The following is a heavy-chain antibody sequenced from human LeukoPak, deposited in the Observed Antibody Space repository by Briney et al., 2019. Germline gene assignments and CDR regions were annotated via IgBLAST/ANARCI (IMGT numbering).Heavy chain of an antibody. J-gene: IGHJ4*02. CDR3: ARGFKYYDILTGYYYFDY. D-gene: IGHD3-9*01. V-gene: IGHV1-8*01. Sequence: EASVKVSCKASGYTFTSYDINWVRQATGQGLEWMGWMNPNSGNTGYAQKFQGRVTMTRNTSISTVYMELSSLRSEDTAVYYCARGFKYYDILTGYYYFDYWGQGTLVTVSS. CDR2: MNPNSGNT. CDR1: GYTFTSYD.